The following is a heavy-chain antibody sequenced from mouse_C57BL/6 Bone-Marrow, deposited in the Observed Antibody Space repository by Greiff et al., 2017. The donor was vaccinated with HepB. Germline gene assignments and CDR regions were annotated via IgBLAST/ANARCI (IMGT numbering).Heavy chain of an antibody. CDR3: AYGNYLAWFAY. Sequence: VKLVESGAELVRPGASVKLSCKASGYTFTDYYINWVKQRPGQGLEWIARIYPGSGNTYYNEKFKGKATLTAEKSSSTAYMQLSSLTSEDSAVYFCAYGNYLAWFAYWGQGTLVTVSA. CDR1: GYTFTDYY. CDR2: IYPGSGNT. J-gene: IGHJ3*01. D-gene: IGHD2-1*01. V-gene: IGHV1-76*01.